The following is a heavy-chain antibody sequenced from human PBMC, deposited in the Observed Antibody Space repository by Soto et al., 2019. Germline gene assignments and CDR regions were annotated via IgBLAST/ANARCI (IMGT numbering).Heavy chain of an antibody. CDR2: INVGTGNT. CDR3: ARGGEEFDCETSGYYFDY. Sequence: ASVKVSCKASGYTFTNYAIHWVRQAPGQRLEWMGWINVGTGNTKFSQNFQGRVTINRDTSASTAYMELSSLRSEDTSVYYCARGGEEFDCETSGYYFDYWGQGTLVTVSS. J-gene: IGHJ4*02. D-gene: IGHD3-3*01. CDR1: GYTFTNYA. V-gene: IGHV1-3*01.